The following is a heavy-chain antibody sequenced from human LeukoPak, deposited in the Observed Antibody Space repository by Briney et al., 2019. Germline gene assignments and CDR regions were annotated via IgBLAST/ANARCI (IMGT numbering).Heavy chain of an antibody. Sequence: PSQTLSLTCTVSGGSISSGSYYWSWIRQPAGKGLEWIGRIYTSGSTNYNPSLKSRVTISVDTSKNQFSLKLSSVTAADTAVYYCARGGVVPAHRGAFDIWGQGTMVTVSS. CDR3: ARGGVVPAHRGAFDI. V-gene: IGHV4-61*02. D-gene: IGHD2-2*01. CDR2: IYTSGST. CDR1: GGSISSGSYY. J-gene: IGHJ3*02.